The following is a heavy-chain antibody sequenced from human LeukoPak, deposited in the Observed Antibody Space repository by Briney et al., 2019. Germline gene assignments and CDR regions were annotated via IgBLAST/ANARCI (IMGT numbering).Heavy chain of an antibody. CDR1: GFTFSDYY. D-gene: IGHD4-11*01. CDR2: ISSSGSTI. CDR3: ARDYSNHYYYYYYMDV. J-gene: IGHJ6*03. Sequence: GGSLRLSCAASGFTFSDYYMSWIRQAPGKGLEWVSYISSSGSTIYYADSVKGRFTISRDNAKNSLYLQKNSLRAEDTAVYYCARDYSNHYYYYYYMDVWGKGTTVTVSS. V-gene: IGHV3-11*01.